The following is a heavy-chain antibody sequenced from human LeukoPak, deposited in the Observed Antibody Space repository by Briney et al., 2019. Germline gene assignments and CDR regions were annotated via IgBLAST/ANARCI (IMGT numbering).Heavy chain of an antibody. Sequence: GGSLRLSCAASGFTFSSFTMNWVRQAPGKGVEWVSSISSSSSYIYYADSVKGRFTISRDNAKNSLYLQMNSLRAEDTAVYYCARDRDYYDSSGDPYYYYYMDVWGKGTTVTVSS. CDR1: GFTFSSFT. CDR2: ISSSSSYI. J-gene: IGHJ6*03. V-gene: IGHV3-21*01. CDR3: ARDRDYYDSSGDPYYYYYMDV. D-gene: IGHD3-22*01.